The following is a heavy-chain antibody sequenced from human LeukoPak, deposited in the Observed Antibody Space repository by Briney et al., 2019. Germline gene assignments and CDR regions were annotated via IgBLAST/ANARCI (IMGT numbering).Heavy chain of an antibody. CDR3: ARGSSSSAVTLNWFDP. V-gene: IGHV3-23*01. J-gene: IGHJ5*02. Sequence: GGSLRLSCAASGFTFSSYAMSWVRQAPGKGLEWVSAISGSGGSTYYADSVKGRFTISRDNSKNTLYLQMNSLRADDTAVYYCARGSSSSAVTLNWFDPWGQGTLVTVSS. CDR1: GFTFSSYA. D-gene: IGHD6-6*01. CDR2: ISGSGGST.